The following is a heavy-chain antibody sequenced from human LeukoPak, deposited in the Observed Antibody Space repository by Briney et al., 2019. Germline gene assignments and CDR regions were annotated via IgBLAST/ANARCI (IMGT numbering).Heavy chain of an antibody. CDR2: IYHSGST. J-gene: IGHJ3*02. CDR1: GYSISSGYY. D-gene: IGHD1-14*01. V-gene: IGHV4-38-2*01. Sequence: SETLSLTCSVSGYSISSGYYWAWIRQPPGKGLEWIGSIYHSGSTYYNPSLKSRVTISVDTSKNQFSLKLSSVTAADTAVYYCARHAEAFDIWGQGTMVTVSS. CDR3: ARHAEAFDI.